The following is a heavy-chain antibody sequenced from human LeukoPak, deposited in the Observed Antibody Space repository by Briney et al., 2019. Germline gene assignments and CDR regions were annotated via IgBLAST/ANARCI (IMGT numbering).Heavy chain of an antibody. V-gene: IGHV4-34*01. Sequence: SETLSLTCAVYGGSFSGYYWSWIRQPPGKGLEWIGEINHSGSTNYNPSLKSRVTISVDTSKNQFSLKLSSVTAADTAVYYCARSGGSGWPYYYYYGMDVWGQGTTVTVSS. D-gene: IGHD6-19*01. CDR2: INHSGST. CDR3: ARSGGSGWPYYYYYGMDV. CDR1: GGSFSGYY. J-gene: IGHJ6*02.